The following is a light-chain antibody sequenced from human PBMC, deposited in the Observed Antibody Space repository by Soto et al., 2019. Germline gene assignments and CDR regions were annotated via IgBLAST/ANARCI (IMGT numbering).Light chain of an antibody. J-gene: IGKJ5*01. V-gene: IGKV3-15*01. Sequence: EIEMTQSPATLSVSPGERVTLSCRASQNILSNLAWYQQKPGQAPRLLIYGASTRATGIPARFSGSGSGTEFTLTISGLQSEDFAVYYCQQYNNWPITFGQGTRLEIK. CDR2: GAS. CDR3: QQYNNWPIT. CDR1: QNILSN.